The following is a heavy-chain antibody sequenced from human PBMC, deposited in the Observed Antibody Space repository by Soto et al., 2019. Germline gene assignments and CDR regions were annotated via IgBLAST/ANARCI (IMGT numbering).Heavy chain of an antibody. D-gene: IGHD2-2*01. CDR2: IGSSGSPI. CDR3: VRESSSTSANWFDP. Sequence: QVQLVESGGGLVKPGGSLRLSCVASGFTFSAYYMTWIRQAPGKGLEWVSYIGSSGSPIYHADSVKGRFTISRDNAKNSLFVQMNSLRAEDTAVYYCVRESSSTSANWFDPWGQGTLVTVSS. CDR1: GFTFSAYY. V-gene: IGHV3-11*01. J-gene: IGHJ5*02.